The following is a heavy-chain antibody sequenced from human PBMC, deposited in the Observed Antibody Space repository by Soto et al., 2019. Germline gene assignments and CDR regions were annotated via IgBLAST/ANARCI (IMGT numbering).Heavy chain of an antibody. Sequence: ASVKVSCKASGYTFTSYGIIWVRQAPGQGLEWMRLISAYNGNTNYAQKLQGRVTMTTDTSTRTAYMELRSLRSDDTAVYYCVRDEIAVAGTFDYWGQGTLGTVYS. CDR2: ISAYNGNT. J-gene: IGHJ4*02. V-gene: IGHV1-18*01. CDR1: GYTFTSYG. CDR3: VRDEIAVAGTFDY. D-gene: IGHD6-19*01.